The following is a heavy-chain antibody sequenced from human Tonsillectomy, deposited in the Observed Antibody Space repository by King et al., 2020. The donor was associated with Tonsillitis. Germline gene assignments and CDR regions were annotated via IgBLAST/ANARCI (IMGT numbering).Heavy chain of an antibody. V-gene: IGHV4-30-4*01. J-gene: IGHJ4*02. Sequence: QLQESGPGLVKPSQTLSLTCTVFGDSISSGDYYWSWIRQPPGKGLEWIGYIYYRGSTYYNSSLENRVTISINTSKNQFSLKLSSVTAADTAVYFCAREAWPAGYFDSWGQGTLVTVSS. CDR2: IYYRGST. CDR1: GDSISSGDYY. CDR3: AREAWPAGYFDS.